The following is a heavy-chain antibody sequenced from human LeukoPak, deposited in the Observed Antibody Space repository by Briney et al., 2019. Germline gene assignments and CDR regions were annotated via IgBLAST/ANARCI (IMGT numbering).Heavy chain of an antibody. D-gene: IGHD3-22*01. J-gene: IGHJ6*02. CDR1: GFTFSSYW. CDR3: ARDGRDYYDSSGYYYYYYGMDV. CDR2: IKQDGSEK. V-gene: IGHV3-7*03. Sequence: GGSLRLSCAASGFTFSSYWMSWVRQAPGKGLEWVANIKQDGSEKYYVDSVKGRFTISRDNAKNSLYLQVYSLRAEDTAVYYCARDGRDYYDSSGYYYYYYGMDVWGQGTTVTVSS.